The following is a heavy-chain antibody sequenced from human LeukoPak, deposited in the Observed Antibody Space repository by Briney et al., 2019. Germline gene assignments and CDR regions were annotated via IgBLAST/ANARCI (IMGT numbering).Heavy chain of an antibody. CDR3: ARVGYNNYDLDF. CDR2: IKPDGSDT. CDR1: GFTFSHYW. J-gene: IGHJ4*02. V-gene: IGHV3-7*01. Sequence: GGSLRLSCAVSGFTFSHYWMSWVRQAPGRALEWVANIKPDGSDTYYMDSVEGRLTISRDNAMSSLYLQMNSLTAEDTAVYYCARVGYNNYDLDFWGQGTLVTVSS. D-gene: IGHD3-3*01.